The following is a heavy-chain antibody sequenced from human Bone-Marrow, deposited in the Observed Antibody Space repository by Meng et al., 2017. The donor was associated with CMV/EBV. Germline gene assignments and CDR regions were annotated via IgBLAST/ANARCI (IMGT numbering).Heavy chain of an antibody. Sequence: GESLKISCAASGFTFSSYWMSWVRQAPGKGLEWVSAISGSGGSTYYADSVKGRFTISRDNSKNTLYLQMNSLRAEDTAVYYCAKLPPKRLLSHFDYWGQGTLVTVSS. V-gene: IGHV3-23*01. CDR3: AKLPPKRLLSHFDY. CDR2: ISGSGGST. CDR1: GFTFSSYW. J-gene: IGHJ4*02. D-gene: IGHD2-2*01.